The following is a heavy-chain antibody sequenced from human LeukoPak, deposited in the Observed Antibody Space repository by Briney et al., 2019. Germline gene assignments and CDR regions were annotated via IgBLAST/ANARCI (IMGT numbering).Heavy chain of an antibody. J-gene: IGHJ4*02. Sequence: GGSLRLSRAASGFTFSSYWMSWVRQAPGKGLEWVANIKQDGSEKYYVDPVKGRFTISRDNAKNSLYLQMNSLRAEDTAAYYCARDVFVVGYFDYWGQGTLVTVSS. D-gene: IGHD3-16*01. CDR3: ARDVFVVGYFDY. CDR2: IKQDGSEK. V-gene: IGHV3-7*01. CDR1: GFTFSSYW.